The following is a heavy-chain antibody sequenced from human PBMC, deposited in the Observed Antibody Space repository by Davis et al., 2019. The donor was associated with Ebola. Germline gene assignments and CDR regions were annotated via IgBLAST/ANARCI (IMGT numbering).Heavy chain of an antibody. CDR1: GYTFTSYG. CDR3: ARHRIVGACDY. V-gene: IGHV1-18*01. CDR2: INPSGGST. Sequence: AASVKVSCKASGYTFTSYGISWVRQAPGQGLEWMGIINPSGGSTSYAQKFQGRVTMTTDTSTSTAYMELRSLRSDDTAVYYCARHRIVGACDYWGQGTLVTVSS. D-gene: IGHD1-26*01. J-gene: IGHJ4*02.